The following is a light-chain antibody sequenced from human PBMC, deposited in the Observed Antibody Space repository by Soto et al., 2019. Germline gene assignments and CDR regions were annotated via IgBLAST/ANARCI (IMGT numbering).Light chain of an antibody. CDR3: QQYNSYSPWT. CDR1: QSISSS. J-gene: IGKJ1*01. Sequence: DIQMTQSPSTLSASVGDRVTITCRASQSISSSLAWYQQKPGKAPKLLIYDASSLESGVPSRFSGSGSGTEFTLTISSLQHDDFATDYCQQYNSYSPWTFGQGTKVEIK. CDR2: DAS. V-gene: IGKV1-5*01.